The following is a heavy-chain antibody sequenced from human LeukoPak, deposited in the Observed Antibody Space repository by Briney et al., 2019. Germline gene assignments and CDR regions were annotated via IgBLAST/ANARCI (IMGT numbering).Heavy chain of an antibody. CDR1: GFTFSSYS. CDR2: ISSSSSYI. CDR3: AGEIEYYYDASYYYGMDV. J-gene: IGHJ6*02. V-gene: IGHV3-21*01. D-gene: IGHD3-22*01. Sequence: PGGSLRLSCAASGFTFSSYSMNWVRQAPGKGLEWVSSISSSSSYIYYADSVKGRSTISRDNAKNSLYLQMNSLRAEDTAVYYCAGEIEYYYDASYYYGMDVWGQGTTVTVSS.